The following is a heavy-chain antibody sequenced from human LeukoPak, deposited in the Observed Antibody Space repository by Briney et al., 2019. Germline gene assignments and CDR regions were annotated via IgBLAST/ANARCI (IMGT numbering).Heavy chain of an antibody. CDR2: IWYDGSNK. J-gene: IGHJ4*02. Sequence: QPGRSLRLSCAASGFTFSSYGMHWVRQAPGKGLEWVAVIWYDGSNKYYADSVKGRFTISRDNSKNTLYLQMNSLRAEDTAVYYCARYGSGSTIDYWGRGTLVTVSS. V-gene: IGHV3-33*01. CDR1: GFTFSSYG. CDR3: ARYGSGSTIDY. D-gene: IGHD3-10*01.